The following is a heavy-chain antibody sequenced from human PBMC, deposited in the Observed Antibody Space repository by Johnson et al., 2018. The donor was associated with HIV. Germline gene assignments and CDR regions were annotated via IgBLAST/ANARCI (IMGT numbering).Heavy chain of an antibody. CDR1: GFTFSSYA. CDR3: GFEEPYSAAAGIDAFDI. J-gene: IGHJ3*02. D-gene: IGHD6-13*01. CDR2: ISYDGSNK. V-gene: IGHV3-30-3*01. Sequence: QEKLVESGGGVVQPGRSLRLSCAASGFTFSSYAIHWVRQAPGKGLEWVAVISYDGSNKYYADPVKGRFTISRENAKNSLYLQMNSLRAEDTAVYYCGFEEPYSAAAGIDAFDIWGQGTMVTVSS.